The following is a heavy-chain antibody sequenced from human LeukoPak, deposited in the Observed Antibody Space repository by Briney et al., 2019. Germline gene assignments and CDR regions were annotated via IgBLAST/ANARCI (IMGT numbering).Heavy chain of an antibody. V-gene: IGHV3-7*01. D-gene: IGHD2-15*01. J-gene: IGHJ5*02. Sequence: GGSLRLSRAASGFIFSNYWMSWVRQAPGKGLEWVANIKTDGSEKYYVDSVKGRFTISRDNANNSLYLQMNSLRAEDTAVYYCLRYCSGDVCPGWFDPWGQGTLVTVSS. CDR3: LRYCSGDVCPGWFDP. CDR1: GFIFSNYW. CDR2: IKTDGSEK.